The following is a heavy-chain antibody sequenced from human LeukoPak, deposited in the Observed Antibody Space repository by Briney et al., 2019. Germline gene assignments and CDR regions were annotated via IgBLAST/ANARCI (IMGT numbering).Heavy chain of an antibody. Sequence: GESLKISCKGSGYSFTSYWIGWVRPMPGKGLEWMGIFYPGDSDTRYSPSFQGQVTISADKSISTAYLQWSSLKASDTAMYYCARQQDYGSGSYGGAFGIWGQGTMVTVSS. CDR1: GYSFTSYW. CDR2: FYPGDSDT. D-gene: IGHD3-10*01. V-gene: IGHV5-51*01. J-gene: IGHJ3*02. CDR3: ARQQDYGSGSYGGAFGI.